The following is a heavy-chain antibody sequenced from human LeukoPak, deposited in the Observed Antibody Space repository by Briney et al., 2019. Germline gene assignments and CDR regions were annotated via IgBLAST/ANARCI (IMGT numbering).Heavy chain of an antibody. D-gene: IGHD3-3*01. V-gene: IGHV1-18*01. Sequence: ASVKVSCKASGYTSTSYGISWVRQAPGQGLEWMGWISAYNGNTNYAQKLQGRVTMTTDTSTSTAYMELRSLRSDDTAVYYCARVAYYDFVYYGMDVWGQGTTVIVSS. CDR1: GYTSTSYG. J-gene: IGHJ6*02. CDR3: ARVAYYDFVYYGMDV. CDR2: ISAYNGNT.